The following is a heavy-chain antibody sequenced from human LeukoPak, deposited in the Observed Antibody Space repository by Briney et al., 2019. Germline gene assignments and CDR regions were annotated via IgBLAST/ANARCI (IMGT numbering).Heavy chain of an antibody. V-gene: IGHV3-48*03. J-gene: IGHJ5*02. CDR3: AREYSGSYSWFDP. Sequence: GSLRLSCAASGFTFSSYEMNWVRQAPGKGLEWVSYISSSGSTIYYADSVKGRFTISRDNSKNTLYLQMNSLRAEDTAVYYCAREYSGSYSWFDPWGQGTLVTVSS. CDR2: ISSSGSTI. D-gene: IGHD1-26*01. CDR1: GFTFSSYE.